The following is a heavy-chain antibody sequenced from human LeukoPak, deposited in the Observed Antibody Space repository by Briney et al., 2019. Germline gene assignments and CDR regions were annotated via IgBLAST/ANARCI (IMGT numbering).Heavy chain of an antibody. J-gene: IGHJ4*02. CDR2: IYHSGST. CDR3: ARDSGYSYAYSLDY. V-gene: IGHV4-4*02. Sequence: HPSETLSLTCAVSGGSISSSYWWSWVRQPPGKGLEWIGEIYHSGSTNYNPSLKSRLTISVDTSKNQFSLNLTSVTAADTAVYYCARDSGYSYAYSLDYWGQGNLVAVSS. CDR1: GGSISSSYW. D-gene: IGHD5-18*01.